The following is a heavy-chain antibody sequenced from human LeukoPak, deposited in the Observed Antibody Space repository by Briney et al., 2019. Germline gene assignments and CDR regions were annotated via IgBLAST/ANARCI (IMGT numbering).Heavy chain of an antibody. CDR2: INHSGST. CDR3: ARVDPTLVSGGYDLTSYYYGMDV. CDR1: GGSISSYY. V-gene: IGHV4-34*01. J-gene: IGHJ6*02. D-gene: IGHD5-12*01. Sequence: SETLSLTCTVSGGSISSYYWSWIRQPPGKGLEWIGEINHSGSTNYNPSLKSRVTISVDTSKNQFSLKLSSVTAADTAVYYCARVDPTLVSGGYDLTSYYYGMDVWGQGTTVTVSS.